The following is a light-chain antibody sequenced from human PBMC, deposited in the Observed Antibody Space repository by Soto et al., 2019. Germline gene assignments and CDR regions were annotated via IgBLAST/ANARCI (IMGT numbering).Light chain of an antibody. Sequence: DIQMTQSPSSLSASVGARVTITARASQSISSYLNWYQQKPGKDNKLLIYAASSLQSGVPSSFSGSGSGTEFTLTISSLQPEEFATYYCQQSYSPRLTFGEGTKVDI. CDR2: AAS. V-gene: IGKV1-39*01. J-gene: IGKJ4*01. CDR1: QSISSY. CDR3: QQSYSPRLT.